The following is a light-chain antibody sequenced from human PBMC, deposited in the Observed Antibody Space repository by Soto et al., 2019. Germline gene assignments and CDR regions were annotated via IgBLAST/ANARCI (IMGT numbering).Light chain of an antibody. V-gene: IGLV7-46*01. CDR2: EAS. J-gene: IGLJ3*02. CDR1: TGAVTSGHF. Sequence: QSVVTQEPSLTVSPGGTVTLTCGSSTGAVTSGHFPYWFQQKPGQAPRTLMYEASDKPSATPARFSGSLVGGKAALTLSGAQPDDEAEYYCLLFYSGARVFGGGTKLTVL. CDR3: LLFYSGARV.